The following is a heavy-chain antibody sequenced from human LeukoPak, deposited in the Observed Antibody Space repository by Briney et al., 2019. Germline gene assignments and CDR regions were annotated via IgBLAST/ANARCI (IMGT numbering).Heavy chain of an antibody. J-gene: IGHJ4*01. CDR1: GVTLRNYA. V-gene: IGHV3-23*01. D-gene: IGHD2-2*01. Sequence: GGSLRLSCAASGVTLRNYAMTWIRQAPGKRLQWVSVISGDGESTYYADSVRGRFTISRDNSKNTMYLQMNNLRAEDTAIYYCAKDRDCSSTGCYVFANWGQGTLVTVSS. CDR2: ISGDGEST. CDR3: AKDRDCSSTGCYVFAN.